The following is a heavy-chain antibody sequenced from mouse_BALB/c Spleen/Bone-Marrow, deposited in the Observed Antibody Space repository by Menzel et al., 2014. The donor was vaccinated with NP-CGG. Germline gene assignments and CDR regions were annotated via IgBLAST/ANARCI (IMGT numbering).Heavy chain of an antibody. CDR3: ARDRGYGSNWYFDV. D-gene: IGHD1-1*01. Sequence: EVKLVESGGGLVQPGGSLRLSCATSGFTFTDYYMSWVRQPPGKALEWLGFIRHKANGYTTEYSASVKGRFTISRDNSHSILYLQMNPLRTEDSATYYCARDRGYGSNWYFDVWGAGTTVTVSS. CDR2: IRHKANGYTT. CDR1: GFTFTDYY. V-gene: IGHV7-3*02. J-gene: IGHJ1*01.